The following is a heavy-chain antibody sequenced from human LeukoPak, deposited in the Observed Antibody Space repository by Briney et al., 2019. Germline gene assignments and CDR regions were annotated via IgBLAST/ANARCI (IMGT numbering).Heavy chain of an antibody. CDR1: GYTFTSYG. CDR3: ARGGGYEGLASSGWIYYFDY. CDR2: ISAYNGNT. D-gene: IGHD6-19*01. V-gene: IGHV1-18*01. J-gene: IGHJ4*02. Sequence: GASVKVSCKASGYTFTSYGISWVRQAPGQGLEWMGWISAYNGNTNYAQKLQGRVTMTTDTSTSTAYMELRSLRSDDTAVYYCARGGGYEGLASSGWIYYFDYWGQGTLVTVSS.